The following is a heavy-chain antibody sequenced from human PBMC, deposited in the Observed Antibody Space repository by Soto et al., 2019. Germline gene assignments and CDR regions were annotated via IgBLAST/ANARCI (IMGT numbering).Heavy chain of an antibody. CDR1: GFTYSSHG. V-gene: IGHV3-23*01. Sequence: EAQLLESGGELIQPGGSLRLSCAASGFTYSSHGMSWVRQAPGKGLEWIAGLSRGGGSTYYADSVKGRFTISRDNSKYTLDLIMTSLRVEDTSLYYCARDGQYRTDGFDIWGQGTMVTVSS. J-gene: IGHJ3*02. D-gene: IGHD5-12*01. CDR2: LSRGGGST. CDR3: ARDGQYRTDGFDI.